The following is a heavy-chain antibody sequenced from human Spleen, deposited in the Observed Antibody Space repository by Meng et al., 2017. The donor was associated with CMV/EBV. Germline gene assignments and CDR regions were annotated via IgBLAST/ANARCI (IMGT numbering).Heavy chain of an antibody. Sequence: GESLKISCKGSGYSFPGYWIGWVRQMPGKGLEWMGIIYPGDSDTRYSPSFQGQVTISADKSISTAYLQWSSLKASDTAIYYCARHKASAVPADYWGQGTLVTVSS. CDR1: GYSFPGYW. CDR2: IYPGDSDT. J-gene: IGHJ4*02. CDR3: ARHKASAVPADY. V-gene: IGHV5-51*01. D-gene: IGHD3-10*01.